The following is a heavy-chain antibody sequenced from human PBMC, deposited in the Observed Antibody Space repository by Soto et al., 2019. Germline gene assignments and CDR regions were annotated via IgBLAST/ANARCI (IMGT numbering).Heavy chain of an antibody. CDR2: ISAYNGNT. V-gene: IGHV1-18*01. CDR1: GYTFTSYG. J-gene: IGHJ3*02. CDR3: XXXXXXXXXXSKGFDAFDI. Sequence: QVQLVQSGAEVKKPGASVKVSCKASGYTFTSYGISWVRQAPGXGLEWMGWISAYNGNTNYAQKLQGRVTMTTDTSTSTAYMEXXXLXXXXTXXXXXXXXXXXXXXXSKGFDAFDIWGQGTMVTVSS.